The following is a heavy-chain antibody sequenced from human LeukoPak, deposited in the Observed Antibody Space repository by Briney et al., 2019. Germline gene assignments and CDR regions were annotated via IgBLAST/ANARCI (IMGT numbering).Heavy chain of an antibody. V-gene: IGHV3-11*04. CDR2: ISSSGSTI. Sequence: GGSLRLSCAASGFTFSDYCMRWIRQAPGKGLEWVSYISSSGSTIYYADSVKGRFTISRDNAKNTLHLQMNSLRAEDTAVYYCARALYDYVWGSYPTDAFDIWGQGTMVTVSS. CDR3: ARALYDYVWGSYPTDAFDI. J-gene: IGHJ3*02. CDR1: GFTFSDYC. D-gene: IGHD3-16*02.